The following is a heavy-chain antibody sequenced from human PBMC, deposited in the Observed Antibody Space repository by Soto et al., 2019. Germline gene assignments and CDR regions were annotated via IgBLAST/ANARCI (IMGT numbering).Heavy chain of an antibody. D-gene: IGHD2-2*01. Sequence: EVQLLESGGGLVQPGGSLRLSCVASGLTFNSYAMTWVRQAPGKGLEWVSTTTGHGDSTYYTDSVKGRFTISRDNSKNKLYLQMNSLSAEDTAVYYCAIDMGYQRRDGVAVWGQGTTVTVS. J-gene: IGHJ6*02. CDR2: TTGHGDST. CDR1: GLTFNSYA. CDR3: AIDMGYQRRDGVAV. V-gene: IGHV3-23*01.